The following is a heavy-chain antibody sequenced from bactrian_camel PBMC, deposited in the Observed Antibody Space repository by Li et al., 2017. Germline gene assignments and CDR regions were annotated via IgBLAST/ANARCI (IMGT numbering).Heavy chain of an antibody. Sequence: VQLVESGGGSVQAGGSLTRSCSASTPVACMGWFRQVPGKDPEEVALMNTEGHRRYSPSVEGRFTISQNNAKDTVYLQMDSLKFEDTAVYYCAVEVPCMGWSMPAPKASDFGHWGQGTQVTVS. D-gene: IGHD3*01. CDR3: AVEVPCMGWSMPAPKASDFGH. J-gene: IGHJ6*01. V-gene: IGHV3S53*01. CDR1: TPVAC. CDR2: MNTEGHR.